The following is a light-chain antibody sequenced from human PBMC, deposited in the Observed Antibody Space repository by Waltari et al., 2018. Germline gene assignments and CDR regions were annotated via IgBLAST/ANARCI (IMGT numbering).Light chain of an antibody. J-gene: IGKJ5*01. CDR3: QQRRHWPPIT. Sequence: VVLTQSPATLSLSPGERATLSCRAGQSVGNYLAWYQQKPGQAPRLLIYAASNRATGNPARFSGSGSGTDFTLTISSLEPEDFAVYYCQQRRHWPPITFGQGTRLDIK. V-gene: IGKV3-11*01. CDR2: AAS. CDR1: QSVGNY.